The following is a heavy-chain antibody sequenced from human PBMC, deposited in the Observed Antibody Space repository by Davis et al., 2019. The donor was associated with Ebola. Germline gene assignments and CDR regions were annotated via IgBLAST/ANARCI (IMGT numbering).Heavy chain of an antibody. D-gene: IGHD5-18*01. Sequence: ASVKVSCKASGYTFTSYGISWVRQAPGQGLEWMGWISAYNGNTNYAQKLQGRVTMTPDTSTSTAYMELRSLRSEDTAVYYCAREGGYSYGPRDYYYHYGMDVWGQGTTVTVSS. V-gene: IGHV1-18*01. CDR2: ISAYNGNT. J-gene: IGHJ6*02. CDR3: AREGGYSYGPRDYYYHYGMDV. CDR1: GYTFTSYG.